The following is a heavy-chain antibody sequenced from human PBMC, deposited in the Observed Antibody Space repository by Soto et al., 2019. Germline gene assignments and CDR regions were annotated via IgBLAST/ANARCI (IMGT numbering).Heavy chain of an antibody. CDR3: AREGKDTAMGY. V-gene: IGHV4-59*01. Sequence: PSETLSLTCTVSGCSISSYYWSWIRQPPGKGLEWIGYNYYSGSTNYNPSLKSRVTISVDTSKNQFSLKLSSVTAADTAVYYCAREGKDTAMGYWGQGTLVTVSS. CDR1: GCSISSYY. CDR2: NYYSGST. J-gene: IGHJ4*02. D-gene: IGHD5-18*01.